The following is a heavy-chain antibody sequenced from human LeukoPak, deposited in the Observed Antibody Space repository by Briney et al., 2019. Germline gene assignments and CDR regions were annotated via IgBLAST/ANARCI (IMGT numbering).Heavy chain of an antibody. J-gene: IGHJ4*02. CDR3: ARLHLDTAMVTSDY. Sequence: KPSETLSLTCTVSGGSISSSSYYWGWIRQPPGKGLEWIESIYYSGSTYYNPSLKSRVTISVDTSKNQFSLKLSSVTAADTAVYYCARLHLDTAMVTSDYWGQGTLVTVSS. D-gene: IGHD5-18*01. V-gene: IGHV4-39*01. CDR1: GGSISSSSYY. CDR2: IYYSGST.